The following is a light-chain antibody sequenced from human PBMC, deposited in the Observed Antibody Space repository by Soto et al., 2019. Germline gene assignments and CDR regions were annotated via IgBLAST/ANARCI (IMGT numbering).Light chain of an antibody. CDR1: SSDVGGYNY. CDR3: SSYTSSSGDYV. V-gene: IGLV2-14*01. Sequence: QSALTQPASVSGSPGQSITISCTGTSSDVGGYNYVSWYQQHPGKAPKLMIYDVSNWPSGVSNRFSGSKSGNTASLTISGLQAEDEADYYCSSYTSSSGDYVFGTGTKLTVL. CDR2: DVS. J-gene: IGLJ1*01.